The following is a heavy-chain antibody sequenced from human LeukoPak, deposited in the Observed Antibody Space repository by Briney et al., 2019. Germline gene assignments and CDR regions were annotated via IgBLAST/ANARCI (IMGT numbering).Heavy chain of an antibody. Sequence: PSETLSLTCTVSGGPIDRTSYYWAWIRQSPEKGLEWIGSLSYSGRPLYNPSLRSRVTGSVDTSKNQFSLKLSSVTAADTAVYYCARGRGRDASNHFSVQSNNWFDPWGQGTLVTVSS. CDR1: GGPIDRTSYY. CDR2: LSYSGRP. D-gene: IGHD3-22*01. CDR3: ARGRGRDASNHFSVQSNNWFDP. J-gene: IGHJ5*02. V-gene: IGHV4-39*01.